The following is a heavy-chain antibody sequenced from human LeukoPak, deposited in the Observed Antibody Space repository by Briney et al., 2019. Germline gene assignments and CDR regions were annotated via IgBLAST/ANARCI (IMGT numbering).Heavy chain of an antibody. D-gene: IGHD3-10*01. Sequence: SETLSLTCTVSGGSISSYYWSWIRQPPGKGLEWIGYIYYSGSTNYNPSLKSRVTISVDTSKNQFSLKLSSVTAADTAVYYCARPIGAYYGSGSYYGTWGQGTLVTVSS. CDR1: GGSISSYY. V-gene: IGHV4-59*12. J-gene: IGHJ5*02. CDR3: ARPIGAYYGSGSYYGT. CDR2: IYYSGST.